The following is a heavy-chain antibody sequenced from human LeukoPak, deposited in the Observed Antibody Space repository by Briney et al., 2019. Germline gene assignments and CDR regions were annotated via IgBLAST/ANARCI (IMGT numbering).Heavy chain of an antibody. CDR3: AAAYCGGDCYHFDY. V-gene: IGHV4-4*07. CDR1: GVSISAYY. CDR2: IYPGESIYASENT. D-gene: IGHD2-21*02. J-gene: IGHJ4*02. Sequence: SETLSLTCSVSGVSISAYYWSWIRQPAGKGLEWIGRIYPGESIYASENTNYNPSLKSRVTISVDTSKNQFSLKLSSVTAADTAVYYCAAAYCGGDCYHFDYWGQGTLVTVSS.